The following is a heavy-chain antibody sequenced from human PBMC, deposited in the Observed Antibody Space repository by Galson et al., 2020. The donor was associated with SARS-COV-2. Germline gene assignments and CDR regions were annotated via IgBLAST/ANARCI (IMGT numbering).Heavy chain of an antibody. CDR2: IYWNDEQ. Sequence: SGPTLVKPTQTLTLTCTFSGLSRSTSGVAVGWIRQPPGRALEWLAVIYWNDEQRYSPSLKNSLTITKDTSKNQVVLTVTNVDPVDTGTYFCAHRHGTGYFDIWGRGILVTVSS. CDR3: AHRHGTGYFDI. CDR1: GLSRSTSGVA. D-gene: IGHD2-21*02. J-gene: IGHJ2*01. V-gene: IGHV2-5*01.